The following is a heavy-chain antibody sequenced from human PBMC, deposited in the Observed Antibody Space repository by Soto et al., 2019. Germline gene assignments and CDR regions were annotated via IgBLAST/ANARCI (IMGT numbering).Heavy chain of an antibody. Sequence: GGSLRLSCAASGFTFSNALMSWVRQSPGKGLEWVGRIKSKTDGGTTDYAAPVKGRFTISRDDSKNTLYLQMNSLKTEDTAVYYCTTSLYCTNGVCYTDYYGMDVWGQGTTVTVSS. CDR1: GFTFSNAL. J-gene: IGHJ6*02. CDR3: TTSLYCTNGVCYTDYYGMDV. CDR2: IKSKTDGGTT. V-gene: IGHV3-15*01. D-gene: IGHD2-8*01.